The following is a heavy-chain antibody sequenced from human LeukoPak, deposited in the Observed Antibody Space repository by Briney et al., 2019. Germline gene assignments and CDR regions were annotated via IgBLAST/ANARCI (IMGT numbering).Heavy chain of an antibody. CDR1: GGTFSSYT. V-gene: IGHV1-69*04. J-gene: IGHJ4*02. Sequence: GASVKVSCKASGGTFSSYTISWVRQAPGQGLEWMGRIIPILGIANYAQKFQGRVTITADKSTSTAYMELSSLRSEDTAVYYCARDSNIAAASLQTLVDWGQGTLVTVSS. CDR3: ARDSNIAAASLQTLVD. D-gene: IGHD6-13*01. CDR2: IIPILGIA.